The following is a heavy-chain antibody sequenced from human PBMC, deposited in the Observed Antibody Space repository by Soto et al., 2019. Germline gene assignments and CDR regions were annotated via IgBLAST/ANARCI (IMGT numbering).Heavy chain of an antibody. Sequence: GGSLRLSCAASGFTFSSYSMNWVRQAPGKGLEWVSYISSSSSTIYYADSVKGRFTISRDNAKNSLYLQMNSLRDEDTAVYYCARGYYDILTGYSRAPANWFAPWGRGTLVPVPS. CDR2: ISSSSSTI. CDR3: ARGYYDILTGYSRAPANWFAP. D-gene: IGHD3-9*01. J-gene: IGHJ5*02. CDR1: GFTFSSYS. V-gene: IGHV3-48*02.